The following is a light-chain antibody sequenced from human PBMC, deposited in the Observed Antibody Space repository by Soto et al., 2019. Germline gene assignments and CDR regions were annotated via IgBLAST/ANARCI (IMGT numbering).Light chain of an antibody. V-gene: IGKV1-5*03. CDR1: QSISSW. CDR3: QQYNTYPWT. CDR2: KAS. J-gene: IGKJ1*01. Sequence: DIQMTQSPSTLSASVGDRVTITCRASQSISSWLAGYQQKPGKAPKVLIYKASSLESGVPSRFSGSGSVTESTLTISSLQPDDFATYYCQQYNTYPWTFGQGTQVEIK.